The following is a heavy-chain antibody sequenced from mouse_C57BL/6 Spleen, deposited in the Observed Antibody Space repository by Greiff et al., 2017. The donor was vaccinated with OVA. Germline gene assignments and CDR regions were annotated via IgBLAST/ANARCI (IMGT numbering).Heavy chain of an antibody. J-gene: IGHJ2*01. V-gene: IGHV1-18*01. CDR2: INPNNGGT. CDR3: ARGPYDYAPYFDY. Sequence: VQLQQSGPELVKPGASVKIPCKASGYTFTDYNMDWVKQSHGKSLEWIGDINPNNGGTIYNQKFKGKATLTVDKSSSTAYMELRSLTSEDTAVYYCARGPYDYAPYFDYWGQGTTLTVSS. D-gene: IGHD2-4*01. CDR1: GYTFTDYN.